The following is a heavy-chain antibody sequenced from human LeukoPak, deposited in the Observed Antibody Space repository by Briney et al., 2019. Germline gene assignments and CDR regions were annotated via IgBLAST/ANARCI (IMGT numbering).Heavy chain of an antibody. J-gene: IGHJ4*02. Sequence: SETLSLTCTVSGGSISSYYWSWIRQPPGKGLEWIGYIYYSGSTNYNPSLKSRVTISVDTSKNQFSLKLGSVTAADTAVYYCARVYDFWNPHFDYWGQGTLVTVSS. V-gene: IGHV4-59*01. CDR3: ARVYDFWNPHFDY. CDR1: GGSISSYY. D-gene: IGHD3-3*01. CDR2: IYYSGST.